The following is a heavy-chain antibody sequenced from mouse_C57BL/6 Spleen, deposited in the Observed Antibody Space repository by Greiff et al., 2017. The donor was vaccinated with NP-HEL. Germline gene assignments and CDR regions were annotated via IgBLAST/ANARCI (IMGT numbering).Heavy chain of an antibody. CDR2: ISDGGSYT. CDR1: GFTFSSYA. Sequence: DVMLVESGGGLVKPGGSLKLSCAASGFTFSSYAMSWVRQTPEKRLEWVATISDGGSYTYYPDNVKGRFTISRDNAKNNLYLQMSHLKSEDTAMYYCARPGSSYGFAYWGQGTLVTVSA. J-gene: IGHJ3*01. V-gene: IGHV5-4*03. D-gene: IGHD1-1*01. CDR3: ARPGSSYGFAY.